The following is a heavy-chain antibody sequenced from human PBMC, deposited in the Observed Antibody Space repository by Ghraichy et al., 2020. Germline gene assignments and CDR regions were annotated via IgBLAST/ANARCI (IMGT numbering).Heavy chain of an antibody. CDR3: ARDGYCSSPNCYTPILNDYYNAMDV. CDR2: ISGSGGST. V-gene: IGHV3-23*01. J-gene: IGHJ6*04. CDR1: GFTFSSYA. Sequence: GGSLRLSCAASGFTFSSYAMSWVRQAPGKGLEWVSVISGSGGSTYYADSVKGRFTISRDNSKYTLYLQVNSLRAEDTAVYYCARDGYCSSPNCYTPILNDYYNAMDVWGKGTTVTVSS. D-gene: IGHD2-2*02.